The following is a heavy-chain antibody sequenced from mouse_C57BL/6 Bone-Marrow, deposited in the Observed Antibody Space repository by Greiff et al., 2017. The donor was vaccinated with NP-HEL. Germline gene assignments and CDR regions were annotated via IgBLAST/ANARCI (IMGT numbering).Heavy chain of an antibody. CDR3: ARDYYGSSYDTYFDY. V-gene: IGHV1-78*01. J-gene: IGHJ2*01. CDR2: IYPRDGST. D-gene: IGHD1-1*01. CDR1: GYTFTDHT. Sequence: VKLQESDAELVKPGASVKISCKVSGYTFTDHTIHWMKQRPEQGLEWIGYIYPRDGSTKYNKKVKGKATLTADKSSSTAYMQLNSLTSEDSAVYFCARDYYGSSYDTYFDYWGQGTTLTVSS.